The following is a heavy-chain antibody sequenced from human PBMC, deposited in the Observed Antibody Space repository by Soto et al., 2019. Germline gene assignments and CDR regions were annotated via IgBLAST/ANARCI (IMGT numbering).Heavy chain of an antibody. Sequence: PSETLSLTCTVSGGSISSYYWSWIRQPPGKGLEWIGYIYYGGSTNYNPSLKSRVTISVDTSKNQFSLKLSSVTAADTAVYYCARLRYERLRFDYWGQGTLVTVSS. CDR3: ARLRYERLRFDY. J-gene: IGHJ4*02. D-gene: IGHD5-12*01. CDR1: GGSISSYY. CDR2: IYYGGST. V-gene: IGHV4-59*08.